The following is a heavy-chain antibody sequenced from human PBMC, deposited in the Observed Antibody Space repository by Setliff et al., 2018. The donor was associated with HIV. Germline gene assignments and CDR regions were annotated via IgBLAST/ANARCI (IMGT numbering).Heavy chain of an antibody. CDR1: DDSFSNYD. J-gene: IGHJ4*02. CDR3: ARLGRAIDDGGSSLRLDF. D-gene: IGHD2-15*01. Sequence: SETLSLTCDVSDDSFSNYDWTWIRQPPGKALQWIGYISSSGTTNYNPSLRSRVTISIETSNTRFFLWLRSVTAADTATYFCARLGRAIDDGGSSLRLDFWGQGTLVTV. CDR2: ISSSGTT. V-gene: IGHV4-4*09.